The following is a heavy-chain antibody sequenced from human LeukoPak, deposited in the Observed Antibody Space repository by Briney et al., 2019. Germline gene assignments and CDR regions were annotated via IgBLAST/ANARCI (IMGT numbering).Heavy chain of an antibody. Sequence: GGSLRLSCAASGFTFSRYAMSWVRQAPGKGLEWVSGISGSDGSTYYADSVKGRFTISRDNSKNTLFLQMNSLRAEDTAIYYCAIGIAVAGTGFDYWGQGTLVTVSS. J-gene: IGHJ4*02. V-gene: IGHV3-23*01. CDR3: AIGIAVAGTGFDY. D-gene: IGHD6-19*01. CDR2: ISGSDGST. CDR1: GFTFSRYA.